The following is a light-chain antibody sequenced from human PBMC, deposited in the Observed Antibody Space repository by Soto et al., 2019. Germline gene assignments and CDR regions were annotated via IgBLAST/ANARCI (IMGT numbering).Light chain of an antibody. V-gene: IGLV2-23*01. J-gene: IGLJ2*01. CDR2: EDN. CDR3: CSYAGSLL. CDR1: SSDFGTYDL. Sequence: QSALTHPAAVSGSPGQSITISCTGTSSDFGTYDLVSWYQLHPGKAPKLIIYEDNKRPSGISNRFSGSRSGNAASLTIYGLQAEDEADYYCCSYAGSLLFGGGTKLTVL.